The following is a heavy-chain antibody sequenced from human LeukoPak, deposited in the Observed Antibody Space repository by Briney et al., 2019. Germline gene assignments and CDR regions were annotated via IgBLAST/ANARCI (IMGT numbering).Heavy chain of an antibody. D-gene: IGHD1-1*01. CDR1: GDTFTRNW. CDR3: ARDHSIDDKSWWLDP. Sequence: ASVKVSCKTSGDTFTRNWMHWVRQGPGQGLEWMGVINPNGDYTMYAQKFQGRVTVTGDMSSRTDYMELGSLRSDDTAVYYCARDHSIDDKSWWLDPWGQGTLVIVSS. CDR2: INPNGDYT. J-gene: IGHJ5*02. V-gene: IGHV1-46*01.